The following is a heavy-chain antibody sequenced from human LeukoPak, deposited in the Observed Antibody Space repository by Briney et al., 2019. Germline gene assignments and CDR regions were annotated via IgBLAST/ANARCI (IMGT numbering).Heavy chain of an antibody. CDR1: GGSIRSADYY. J-gene: IGHJ4*02. CDR3: ARRPGNGWDHYFDS. D-gene: IGHD6-19*01. V-gene: IGHV4-39*07. CDR2: IYHSGST. Sequence: PSETLSLTCTVSGGSIRSADYYWGWIRQSPGKGLEWIGSIYHSGSTYYNPSLQSRVTKSVDTSKNQFSLKLNYVTAADTAVYFCARRPGNGWDHYFDSWGQGTQVTVSS.